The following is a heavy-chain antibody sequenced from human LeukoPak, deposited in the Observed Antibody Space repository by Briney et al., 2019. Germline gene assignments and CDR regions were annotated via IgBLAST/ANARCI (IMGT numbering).Heavy chain of an antibody. Sequence: SETLSLTCTVSGGSISSYYWSWIREPPGKGLEWIGYIYTSGSTNYNPSLKSRVTISVDTSKNQFSLELSSVTAADTAVYYCARLGSYDFWSGYPVAFDIWGQGTMVTVSS. CDR2: IYTSGST. CDR1: GGSISSYY. CDR3: ARLGSYDFWSGYPVAFDI. V-gene: IGHV4-4*09. J-gene: IGHJ3*02. D-gene: IGHD3-3*01.